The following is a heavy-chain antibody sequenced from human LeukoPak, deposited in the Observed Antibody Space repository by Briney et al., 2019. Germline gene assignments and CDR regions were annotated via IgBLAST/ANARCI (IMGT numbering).Heavy chain of an antibody. CDR2: IYYSGST. D-gene: IGHD3-9*01. J-gene: IGHJ4*02. CDR3: ARKLFNYDILTGYLASFDY. V-gene: IGHV4-59*12. Sequence: SETLSLTCTVSGGSISSYYWSWIRQPPGKGLEWIGYIYYSGSTNYNPSLKSRVTISVDTSKNQFSLKLSSVTAADTAVYYCARKLFNYDILTGYLASFDYWGQGTLVTVSS. CDR1: GGSISSYY.